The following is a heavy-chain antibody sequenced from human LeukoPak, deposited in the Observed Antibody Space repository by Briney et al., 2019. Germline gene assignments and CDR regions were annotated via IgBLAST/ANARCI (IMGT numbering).Heavy chain of an antibody. CDR3: ARRLRQNLFDP. CDR2: IYYSGSS. V-gene: IGHV4-59*08. D-gene: IGHD4-17*01. CDR1: GVSISSDY. J-gene: IGHJ5*02. Sequence: PSETLSLTCTVSGVSISSDYWSWIRLPPGKGLEWIGYIYYSGSSNYNPSLKSRVTMSVDTSKNQFPLKLTSVTAADTAVYYCARRLRQNLFDPWGQGTLVTVSS.